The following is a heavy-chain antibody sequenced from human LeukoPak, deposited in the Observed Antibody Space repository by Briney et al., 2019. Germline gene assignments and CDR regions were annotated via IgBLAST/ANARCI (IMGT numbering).Heavy chain of an antibody. Sequence: PGESLRLSCAASGFTFSSYAMSWVRQAPGKGLEWVSAISSSGGDTSYADSVKGRFTISRDNSKNTLYLQMSSLRAEDTAVYYCAKLYSGRTFDIWGQGTMVTVSS. V-gene: IGHV3-23*01. CDR3: AKLYSGRTFDI. CDR2: ISSSGGDT. CDR1: GFTFSSYA. D-gene: IGHD3-10*01. J-gene: IGHJ3*02.